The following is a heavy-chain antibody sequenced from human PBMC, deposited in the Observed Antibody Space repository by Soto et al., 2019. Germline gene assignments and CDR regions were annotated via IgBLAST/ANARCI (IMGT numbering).Heavy chain of an antibody. CDR1: GFIFSSFW. V-gene: IGHV3-74*03. D-gene: IGHD3-10*01. CDR3: AREGSLSLDV. J-gene: IGHJ6*02. CDR2: INGDGASL. Sequence: EVRLEEAGGGFVQPGGSLRVSGSGSGFIFSSFWMHWVRQGPGKGLEWVSRINGDGASLAYADSVKGSFSISRDNVKNAMHLQMNSLGADDTAVYFCAREGSLSLDVWGRGTTVTVSS.